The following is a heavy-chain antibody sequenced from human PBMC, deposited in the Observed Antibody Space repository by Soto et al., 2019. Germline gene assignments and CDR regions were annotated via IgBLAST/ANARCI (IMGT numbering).Heavy chain of an antibody. D-gene: IGHD3-10*01. CDR3: VNRRLGHLFTGASY. CDR2: IYYSGST. CDR1: GGSISSYY. Sequence: SETLSLTCTVSGGSISSYYWSWIRQPPGKGLEWIGYIYYSGSTNYNPSLKSRVTISVDTSKNQFSLKLSSVTAADTAVYYCVNRRLGHLFTGASYWGPGTLFTV. J-gene: IGHJ1*01. V-gene: IGHV4-59*12.